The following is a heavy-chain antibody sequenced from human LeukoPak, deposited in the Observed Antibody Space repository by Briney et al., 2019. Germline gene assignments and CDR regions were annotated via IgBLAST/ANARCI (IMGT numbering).Heavy chain of an antibody. J-gene: IGHJ4*02. V-gene: IGHV4-59*01. CDR1: GGSFGSNY. CDR3: ARSGVPTARFDS. Sequence: PSETLSLTCSVSGGSFGSNYWNWIRQPPGKGLEWIGYMDYSGSADYNPSLKSRVTMSVDTSNNRFSLKVTSVTTADTAIYYCARSGVPTARFDSWGQGTLVTVSS. CDR2: MDYSGSA. D-gene: IGHD1-1*01.